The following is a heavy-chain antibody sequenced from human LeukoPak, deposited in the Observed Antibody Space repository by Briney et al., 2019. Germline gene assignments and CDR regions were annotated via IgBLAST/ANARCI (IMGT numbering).Heavy chain of an antibody. V-gene: IGHV4-34*01. Sequence: SETLSLTCAVYGGSFSGYYWSWIRQPPGKGLEWIGENNHSGSTNYNPSLKSRVTISVDTSKNQFSLKLSSVTAADTAVYYCARRATKSGIAAAGFQHWGQGTLVTVSS. CDR3: ARRATKSGIAAAGFQH. CDR2: NNHSGST. D-gene: IGHD6-13*01. CDR1: GGSFSGYY. J-gene: IGHJ1*01.